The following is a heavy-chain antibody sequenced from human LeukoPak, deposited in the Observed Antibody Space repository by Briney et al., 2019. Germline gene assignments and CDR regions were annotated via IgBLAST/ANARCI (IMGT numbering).Heavy chain of an antibody. Sequence: SETLSLTCTVSGGSISRGGYYWSWIRQHPGKGLEWIGYIYYSGSTYYNPSLKSRVTISVDTSKNQFSLKLSSVTAADTAVYYCARGGYSSSSYFDYWGQGTLVTVSS. D-gene: IGHD6-6*01. CDR2: IYYSGST. V-gene: IGHV4-31*03. J-gene: IGHJ4*02. CDR3: ARGGYSSSSYFDY. CDR1: GGSISRGGYY.